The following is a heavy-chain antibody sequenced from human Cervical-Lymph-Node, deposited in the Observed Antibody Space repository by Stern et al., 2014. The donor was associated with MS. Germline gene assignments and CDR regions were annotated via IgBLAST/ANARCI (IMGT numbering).Heavy chain of an antibody. Sequence: QVTLRESGPALVKPTQTLTLTCTFSGFSLSTTGMSLSWIRQPPGKALEWLALIDWADDKYYSKSLKARLTISKDTSKNQVFLTMTNMDPVDTATFYCARHSASGSYSAFDIWGQGTMVTVS. V-gene: IGHV2-70*01. CDR2: IDWADDK. J-gene: IGHJ3*02. CDR1: GFSLSTTGMS. CDR3: ARHSASGSYSAFDI. D-gene: IGHD3-10*01.